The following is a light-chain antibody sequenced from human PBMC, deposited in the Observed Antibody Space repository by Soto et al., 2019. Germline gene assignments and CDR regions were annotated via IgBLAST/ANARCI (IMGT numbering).Light chain of an antibody. CDR3: KQLNSYPLT. Sequence: DIQMTQSPSSLSASVGDRVSITCRASQTFTTYLNWYQQEPGKAPKLLIYAASSLQSGVQSRFSGSGSGTDFTLTIRSLQPEDFATYYCKQLNSYPLTFGGGTKVDIK. CDR1: QTFTTY. J-gene: IGKJ4*01. CDR2: AAS. V-gene: IGKV1-17*01.